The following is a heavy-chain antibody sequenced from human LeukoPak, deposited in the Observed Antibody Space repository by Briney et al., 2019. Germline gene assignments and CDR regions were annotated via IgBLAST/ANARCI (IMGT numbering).Heavy chain of an antibody. CDR1: GFTFSSYE. D-gene: IGHD6-19*01. CDR3: ARGMVAGTLDY. J-gene: IGHJ4*02. Sequence: GGSLRLSCAASGFTFSSYEMNWVRQAPGKGLEWVSYISSSGSTIYYADSVKGRFTISRDNAKNSLYLQTNNLRAEDTAVYYCARGMVAGTLDYWGQGTLVTVSS. CDR2: ISSSGSTI. V-gene: IGHV3-48*03.